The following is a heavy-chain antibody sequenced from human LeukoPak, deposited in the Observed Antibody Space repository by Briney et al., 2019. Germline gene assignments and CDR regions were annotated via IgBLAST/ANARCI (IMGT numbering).Heavy chain of an antibody. CDR3: ARELYDSSGYYDY. D-gene: IGHD3-22*01. CDR1: GASISSHY. CDR2: IYYSGST. J-gene: IGHJ4*02. V-gene: IGHV4-59*11. Sequence: SETLSLTCTVSGASISSHYWSWVRQPPGKGLEWIEYIYYSGSTNYNPSLKSRVTISVDTSKNQFSLKLSSATAADTAVYYCARELYDSSGYYDYWGQGTLVTVSS.